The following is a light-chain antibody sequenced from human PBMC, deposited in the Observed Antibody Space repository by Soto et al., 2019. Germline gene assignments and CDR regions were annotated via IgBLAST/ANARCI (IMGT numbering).Light chain of an antibody. J-gene: IGKJ2*01. CDR1: QSVSSRY. CDR2: GAS. V-gene: IGKV3-20*01. Sequence: EILLTQSPGTLSLSPGERATLSCRASQSVSSRYLAWYQQKPGQAPRLLIYGASNRATGIPDRFSGSGSGTDFILTISRLESDDFAVYFCHQYGSSPPYAFGQGTKLEI. CDR3: HQYGSSPPYA.